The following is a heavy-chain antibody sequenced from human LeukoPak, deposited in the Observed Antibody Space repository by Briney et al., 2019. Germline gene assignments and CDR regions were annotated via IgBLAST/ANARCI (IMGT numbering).Heavy chain of an antibody. CDR1: GYTFTNYG. J-gene: IGHJ4*02. CDR2: ISTYNGNT. D-gene: IGHD1-14*01. CDR3: ARGEHGTTWFVDH. Sequence: ASVKVSCKASGYTFTNYGISWVRQAPGQGLEWMGWISTYNGNTNYAQRLQGRVTMTTDTPTNTVYMELRSLRSDDTAVYYCARGEHGTTWFVDHWGQGTQVTVSS. V-gene: IGHV1-18*01.